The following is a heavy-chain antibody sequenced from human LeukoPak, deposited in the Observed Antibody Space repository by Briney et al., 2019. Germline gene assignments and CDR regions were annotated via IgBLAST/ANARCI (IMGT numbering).Heavy chain of an antibody. CDR2: IIPILGIA. J-gene: IGHJ4*02. Sequence: ASVKVSCKASGGTFSSYAISWVRQAPGQGLEWMGRIIPILGIANYAQKFQGRVTIIADKSTSTAYMELSSLRSEDTAVYYCARAGKQWLDRGRFDYWGQGTLVTVSS. CDR3: ARAGKQWLDRGRFDY. D-gene: IGHD6-19*01. V-gene: IGHV1-69*04. CDR1: GGTFSSYA.